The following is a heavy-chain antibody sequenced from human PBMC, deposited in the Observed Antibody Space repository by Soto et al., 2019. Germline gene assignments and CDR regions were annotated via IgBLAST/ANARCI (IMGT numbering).Heavy chain of an antibody. CDR2: ITQDGSQK. CDR1: GLTFSIYR. J-gene: IGHJ2*01. D-gene: IGHD1-7*01. CDR3: ARWNYACDL. V-gene: IGHV3-7*01. Sequence: EVQVVESGGGLVQPGGSLRLSCEASGLTFSIYRMTWVRRAPGKGLECVANITQDGSQKDYVDSVTGRFTVSGDNAKNSLYLQLNSLRAEDTAVYYWARWNYACDLWGRGTLVTVSS.